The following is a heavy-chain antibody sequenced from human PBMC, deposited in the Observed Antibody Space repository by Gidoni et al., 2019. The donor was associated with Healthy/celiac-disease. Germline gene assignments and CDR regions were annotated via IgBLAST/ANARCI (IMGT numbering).Heavy chain of an antibody. CDR1: GFSLSTSGVG. D-gene: IGHD3-3*01. V-gene: IGHV2-5*01. Sequence: QITLKESGPTLVKPTQTLTLTCTFSGFSLSTSGVGVGWIRQPPGKALEWLALIYWNDDKRYSPSLKSRLTITKDTSKNQVVLTMTNMDPVDTATYYCAHSLDYDFWSVYPNWFDPWGQGTLVTVSS. CDR3: AHSLDYDFWSVYPNWFDP. J-gene: IGHJ5*02. CDR2: IYWNDDK.